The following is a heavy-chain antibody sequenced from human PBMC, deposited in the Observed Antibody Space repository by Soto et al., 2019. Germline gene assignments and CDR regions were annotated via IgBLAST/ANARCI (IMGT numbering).Heavy chain of an antibody. CDR3: AKDGDYYDSSGKGNWYFDL. Sequence: VQLVESGGGVVQPGRSLRLSCAASGFTFSSYGMHWVRQAPGKGLEWVAVISYDGSNKYYADSVKGRFTISRDNSKNTLYLQMNSLRAEDTAVYYCAKDGDYYDSSGKGNWYFDLWGRGTLVTVSS. D-gene: IGHD3-22*01. V-gene: IGHV3-30*18. J-gene: IGHJ2*01. CDR1: GFTFSSYG. CDR2: ISYDGSNK.